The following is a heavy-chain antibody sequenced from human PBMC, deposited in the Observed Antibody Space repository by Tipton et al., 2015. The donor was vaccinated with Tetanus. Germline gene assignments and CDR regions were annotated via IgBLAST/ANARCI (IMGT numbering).Heavy chain of an antibody. D-gene: IGHD3-10*01. J-gene: IGHJ5*02. CDR2: IYFEGST. CDR3: ARHLYGYWFDP. V-gene: IGHV4-39*01. Sequence: TLSLTCTVSGGSISNYYWGWIRQPPGKGLEWIASIYFEGSTYYNPSLKNRVTIAVDTAQNLFSLSLTSVTAADTAVYYCARHLYGYWFDPWGQGALVTVSS. CDR1: GGSISNYY.